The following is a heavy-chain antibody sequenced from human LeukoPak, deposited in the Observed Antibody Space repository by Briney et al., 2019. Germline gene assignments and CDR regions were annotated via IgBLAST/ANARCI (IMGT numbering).Heavy chain of an antibody. CDR1: GYTFTSYD. J-gene: IGHJ6*02. Sequence: GASVKVSCKASGYTFTSYDINWVRQATGQGLEWMGWMNPNSGNTGYAQKFQGRVTMTRNTSISTAYMELSSLGSEDTAVYYCARDNKAPGYYYGMDVWGQGTTVTVSS. CDR2: MNPNSGNT. CDR3: ARDNKAPGYYYGMDV. V-gene: IGHV1-8*01. D-gene: IGHD5-24*01.